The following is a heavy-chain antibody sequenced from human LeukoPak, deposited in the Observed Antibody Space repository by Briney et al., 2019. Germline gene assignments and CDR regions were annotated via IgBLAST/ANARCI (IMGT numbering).Heavy chain of an antibody. D-gene: IGHD1-26*01. J-gene: IGHJ4*02. CDR3: AIWGTGSFSDPAFDY. CDR1: GYTLTELT. V-gene: IGHV1-24*01. Sequence: AASVKVSCKVSGYTLTELTMHWVRQAPGKGLEWMGGFDPEDGETIYAQKFQGRVTMTEDTSTDTAYMELTSLTSEDTAVYYCAIWGTGSFSDPAFDYWGQGTLVTVSS. CDR2: FDPEDGET.